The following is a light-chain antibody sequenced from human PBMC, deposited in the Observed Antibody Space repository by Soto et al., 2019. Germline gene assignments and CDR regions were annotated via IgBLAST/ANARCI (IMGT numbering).Light chain of an antibody. CDR1: QSVTSK. V-gene: IGKV3-15*01. CDR2: GAS. CDR3: QQYNTWPLT. J-gene: IGKJ4*01. Sequence: EIVMTQSPATLSVSPGERATLSCRASQSVTSKIAWYQQKPGQAPRLLIYGASTRATGIPARFSGSGSGTEFTLTISSLQSEDFAFYFCQQYNTWPLTFGGGTKVEIK.